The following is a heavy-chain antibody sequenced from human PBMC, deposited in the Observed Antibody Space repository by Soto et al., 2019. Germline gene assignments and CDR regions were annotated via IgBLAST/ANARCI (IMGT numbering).Heavy chain of an antibody. J-gene: IGHJ4*02. CDR2: IYYSGST. Sequence: SETLSLTCTVSGGSLSGYFWSWIRQPPGKGLEWIGYIYYSGSTNYTPSLKSRVTMSVDTSENQISLKLSSVTAAGTAVYYCARQRGRGGDCYSDYWGQGTLVTVSS. CDR3: ARQRGRGGDCYSDY. D-gene: IGHD2-21*02. V-gene: IGHV4-59*08. CDR1: GGSLSGYF.